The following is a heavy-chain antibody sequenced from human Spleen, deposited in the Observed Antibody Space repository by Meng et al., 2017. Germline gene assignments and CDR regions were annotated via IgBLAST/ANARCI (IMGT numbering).Heavy chain of an antibody. J-gene: IGHJ4*02. CDR1: GFTFGTYG. CDR3: AKAGTIFWSGYYDY. D-gene: IGHD3-3*01. CDR2: VSHSGLST. Sequence: GESLKISCAGSGFTFGTYGMTWVRQAPGKGLEWVSTVSHSGLSTYYADSVRGRFTISRDNSKNTLYLQMNSLRAEDTAVYYCAKAGTIFWSGYYDYWGQGTLVTVSS. V-gene: IGHV3-23*01.